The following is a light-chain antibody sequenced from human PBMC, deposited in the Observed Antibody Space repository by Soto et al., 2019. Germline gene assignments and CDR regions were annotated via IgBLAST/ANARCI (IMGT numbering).Light chain of an antibody. V-gene: IGKV1-5*03. CDR1: QSINSW. CDR2: KAF. CDR3: QQYDTYPWT. Sequence: DIQMTQSPSTLSASVGDRVTITCRATQSINSWLAWYQQKPGEAPKLLISKAFTLESGVPSRFSGSGSGTAFTLIISSLQPDDLATYYCQQYDTYPWTFGQGTKVEVK. J-gene: IGKJ1*01.